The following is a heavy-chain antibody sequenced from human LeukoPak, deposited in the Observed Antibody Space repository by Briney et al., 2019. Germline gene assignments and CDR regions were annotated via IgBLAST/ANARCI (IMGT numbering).Heavy chain of an antibody. V-gene: IGHV4-39*07. CDR1: GGFISSSSYF. CDR2: MYFNGST. CDR3: ARDLYYYDSSGYNWFDP. D-gene: IGHD3-22*01. J-gene: IGHJ5*02. Sequence: MPSETLSLTCTVSGGFISSSSYFWGWIRQPPGKGLEWIGSMYFNGSTNYNPSLKSRVTMSVDTSKNQFSLKLSSVTAADTAVYYCARDLYYYDSSGYNWFDPWGQGTLVTVSS.